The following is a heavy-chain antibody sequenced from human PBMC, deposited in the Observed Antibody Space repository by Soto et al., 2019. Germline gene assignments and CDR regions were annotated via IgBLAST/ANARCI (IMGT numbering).Heavy chain of an antibody. CDR1: IVTFRASY. V-gene: IGHV3-11*01. CDR3: AGFNEFKILGMRWVAP. D-gene: IGHD2-8*01. CDR2: ISDTGRTI. J-gene: IGHJ5*02. Sequence: GGSMRLSCVGSIVTFRASYMNWIRQAPGKGIEWISYISDTGRTIHYADSVKGRFVISRDNSRDSLYLQMNDLRADDTAIYYCAGFNEFKILGMRWVAPRGHGTPVTVPS.